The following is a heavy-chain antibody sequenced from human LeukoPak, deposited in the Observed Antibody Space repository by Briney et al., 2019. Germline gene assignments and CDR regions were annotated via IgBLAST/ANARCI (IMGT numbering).Heavy chain of an antibody. CDR1: GFTFSSYW. CDR2: IKQDGSEK. CDR3: ASANVGATPLDLDY. D-gene: IGHD1-26*01. Sequence: GGSLRLSCAASGFTFSSYWMSWVRQAPGKGLEWVANIKQDGSEKYYVDSVKGRFTISRDNAKNSLYLQMNSLRAEDTAVYYCASANVGATPLDLDYWGQGTLVTVSS. V-gene: IGHV3-7*01. J-gene: IGHJ4*02.